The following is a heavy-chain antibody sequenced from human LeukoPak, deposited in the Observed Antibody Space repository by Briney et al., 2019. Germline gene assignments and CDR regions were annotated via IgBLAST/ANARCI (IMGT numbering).Heavy chain of an antibody. CDR3: ARLAAAGTLFDY. CDR1: GYTFTGYY. V-gene: IGHV1-2*02. J-gene: IGHJ4*02. CDR2: INPKSGGT. D-gene: IGHD6-13*01. Sequence: ASVKVSCKASGYTFTGYYMHWVRQAPGQGLEWMGWINPKSGGTNYAQKLRGRVTMTRDTSITTAYMELSGLSSDDTAVYYCARLAAAGTLFDYWGQGTLVTVSS.